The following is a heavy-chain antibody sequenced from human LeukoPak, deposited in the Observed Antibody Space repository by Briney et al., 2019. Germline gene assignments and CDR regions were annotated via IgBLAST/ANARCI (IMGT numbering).Heavy chain of an antibody. CDR3: AKDRDSIAVAGSHDY. CDR1: GFTFSSYA. CDR2: ISGSGGST. J-gene: IGHJ4*02. V-gene: IGHV3-23*01. D-gene: IGHD6-19*01. Sequence: GGSLRLSCAASGFTFSSYAMSWVRQAPGKGLEWVSAISGSGGSTYYADSVKGRFTISRDNFKNTLYLQMNSLRAEDTAVYYCAKDRDSIAVAGSHDYWGQGTLVTVSS.